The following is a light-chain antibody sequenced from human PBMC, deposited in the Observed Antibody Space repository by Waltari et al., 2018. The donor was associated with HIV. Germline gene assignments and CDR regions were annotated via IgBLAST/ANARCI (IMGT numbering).Light chain of an antibody. CDR2: KVS. CDR3: MQGAHWPFT. V-gene: IGKV2-30*01. CDR1: QSLIYSDGNTY. J-gene: IGKJ2*01. Sequence: DVGMAQSPLSLPVTPGQPATISCRSSQSLIYSDGNTYLSWFHQRPGQPPRRLIQKVSKRDSGVPERFSGSGSGTDFTLKITRVEAEDVGVYYCMQGAHWPFTFGQGTKLQIK.